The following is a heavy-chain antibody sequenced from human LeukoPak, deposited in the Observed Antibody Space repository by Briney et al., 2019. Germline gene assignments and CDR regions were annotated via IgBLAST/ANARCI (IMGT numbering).Heavy chain of an antibody. D-gene: IGHD2-2*02. CDR2: IIPIFATA. CDR3: GRGNCSTSSCYTLDYYYGMDV. CDR1: GGTFSNYA. Sequence: VKVSCKASGGTFSNYAVNWVRQSPGQGLEWMGGIIPIFATANYAQKFQDRVTITADKSTGTAYVELSSLRSEDSAVYYCGRGNCSTSSCYTLDYYYGMDVWGQGTTVTVSS. J-gene: IGHJ6*02. V-gene: IGHV1-69*13.